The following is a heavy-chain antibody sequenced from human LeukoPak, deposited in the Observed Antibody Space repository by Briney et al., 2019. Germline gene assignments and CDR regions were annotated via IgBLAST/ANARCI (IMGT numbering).Heavy chain of an antibody. Sequence: SETLSLTCTVSGDSVSSGSYYWSWLRQPPGKGLEWIGYIYYSGSTNYNPSLKSRVTISVDTSKNQFSLKLSSVTAADTAVYYCARYPLLDDFWSGYVEVFDYWGQGTLVTVSS. CDR1: GDSVSSGSYY. D-gene: IGHD3-3*01. J-gene: IGHJ4*02. CDR2: IYYSGST. CDR3: ARYPLLDDFWSGYVEVFDY. V-gene: IGHV4-61*01.